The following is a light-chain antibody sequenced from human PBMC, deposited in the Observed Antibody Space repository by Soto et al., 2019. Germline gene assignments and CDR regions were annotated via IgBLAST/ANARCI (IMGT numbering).Light chain of an antibody. V-gene: IGKV1-39*01. J-gene: IGKJ4*01. Sequence: DIQMTQSPSSLSASVGDRVTISCRESQSIRYYVSWYQQKPETAPKLLIRAASTLQSGVPKRFSSSGSGTNYTLTISSLQIEDFATYFCQQTDSTPHTFGQGTNVEI. CDR3: QQTDSTPHT. CDR2: AAS. CDR1: QSIRYY.